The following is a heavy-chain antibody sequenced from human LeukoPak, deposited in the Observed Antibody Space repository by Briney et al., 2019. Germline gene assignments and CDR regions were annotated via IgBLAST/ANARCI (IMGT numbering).Heavy chain of an antibody. CDR1: GFTFNNFA. Sequence: GGSLRLSCGASGFTFNNFAMHWVRQAPGKGLEWVAVISNAGDNEYYADSVRGRFTISRDNSKNTLYLQMNSLRTEDTAVYYCARDYSFWTGYYTYPLDYWGQGTLVTVSS. J-gene: IGHJ4*02. CDR3: ARDYSFWTGYYTYPLDY. CDR2: ISNAGDNE. V-gene: IGHV3-30-3*01. D-gene: IGHD3/OR15-3a*01.